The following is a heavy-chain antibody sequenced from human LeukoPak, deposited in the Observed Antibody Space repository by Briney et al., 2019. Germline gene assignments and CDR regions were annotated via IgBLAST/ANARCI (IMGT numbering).Heavy chain of an antibody. CDR1: GYTFTGYY. CDR3: ATALIAAAGSCYYYYYDMDV. V-gene: IGHV1-2*02. Sequence: ASVKVSCKASGYTFTGYYMHWVRQAPGQGLEWMGWINPNSGGTNYAQKFQGRVTMTRDTSISTAYMELSRLRSDDTAVYYCATALIAAAGSCYYYYYDMDVWGQGTTVTVSS. J-gene: IGHJ6*02. CDR2: INPNSGGT. D-gene: IGHD6-13*01.